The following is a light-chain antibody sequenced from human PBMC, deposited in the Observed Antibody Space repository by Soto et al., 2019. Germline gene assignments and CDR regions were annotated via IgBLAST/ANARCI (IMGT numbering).Light chain of an antibody. CDR2: GAS. J-gene: IGKJ1*01. CDR3: QQYNSFWT. CDR1: ESVSSR. V-gene: IGKV3-15*01. Sequence: EIQMTQSPSTLSASVGERVTLSCRASESVSSRLAWYHQKPGQSPRLLIYGASTRDSGIPARFSGIGSGTEFTLTISSLQSDDFGIYYCQQYNSFWTFGQGTKVDIK.